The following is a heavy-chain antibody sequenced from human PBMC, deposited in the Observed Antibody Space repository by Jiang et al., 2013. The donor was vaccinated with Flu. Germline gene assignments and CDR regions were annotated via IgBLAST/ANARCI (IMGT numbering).Heavy chain of an antibody. Sequence: GPGLVKPSETLSLTCTVSGGSISSSSYYWGWIRQPPGKGLEWIGSIDYRGTTYYNPSLKSRVTIAVDTSKNQLSLKLSSMTAADTAVYYCASGRRWLVDYWGQGTLVTVSS. J-gene: IGHJ4*02. CDR3: ASGRRWLVDY. V-gene: IGHV4-39*01. CDR1: GGSISSSSYY. CDR2: IDYRGTT. D-gene: IGHD3-22*01.